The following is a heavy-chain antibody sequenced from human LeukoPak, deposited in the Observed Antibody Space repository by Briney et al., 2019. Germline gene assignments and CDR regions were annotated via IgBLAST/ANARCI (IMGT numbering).Heavy chain of an antibody. V-gene: IGHV3-30*18. CDR3: AKLSLDIGDAFDI. J-gene: IGHJ3*02. CDR1: GFTFSSYG. D-gene: IGHD2-2*03. Sequence: PGRSLRLSCAASGFTFSSYGMHWVRQAPGKGLEWVAVISYDGSNKYYADSVKDRFTISRDNSKNTLYLQMNSLRAEDTAVYYCAKLSLDIGDAFDIWGQGTMVTVSS. CDR2: ISYDGSNK.